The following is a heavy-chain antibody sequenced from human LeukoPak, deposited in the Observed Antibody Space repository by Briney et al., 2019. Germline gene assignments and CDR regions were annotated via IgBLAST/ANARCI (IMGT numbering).Heavy chain of an antibody. Sequence: GGSLRLSCVASGFSFSSYGIHWVRQAPGKGLEWVSVIWYDGSNEHYAESVKGRFTISRDNSKNTVFLQMKGLRVEDTAVYYCARNPQLLPDWNFDLWGRGTLVTVSS. CDR3: ARNPQLLPDWNFDL. D-gene: IGHD2-2*01. V-gene: IGHV3-33*01. CDR2: IWYDGSNE. CDR1: GFSFSSYG. J-gene: IGHJ2*01.